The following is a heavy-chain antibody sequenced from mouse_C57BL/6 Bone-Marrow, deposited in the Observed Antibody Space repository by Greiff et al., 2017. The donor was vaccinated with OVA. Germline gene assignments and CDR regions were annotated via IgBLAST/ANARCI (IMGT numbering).Heavy chain of an antibody. D-gene: IGHD2-1*01. CDR1: GYTFTSYW. Sequence: QVQLQQPGTELVKPGASVKLSCKASGYTFTSYWMHWVKQRPGQGLEWIGNINPSNGGTNYNEKFKSKATLTVDKSSRTAYMQLSSLTSEDSAVYYCARPYGNYVYYYAMDYGGQGTSVTVSS. V-gene: IGHV1-53*01. CDR3: ARPYGNYVYYYAMDY. CDR2: INPSNGGT. J-gene: IGHJ4*01.